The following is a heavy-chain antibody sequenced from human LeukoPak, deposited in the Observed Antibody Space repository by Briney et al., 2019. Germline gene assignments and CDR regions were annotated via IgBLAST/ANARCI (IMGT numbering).Heavy chain of an antibody. D-gene: IGHD3-10*01. V-gene: IGHV3-48*03. J-gene: IGHJ4*02. Sequence: GGSLRLSCAASGFTFSSYEMNWVRQAPGKGLEWVSYISSSGSTIYYADSVKGRFTISRDNAKNSLYLQMNSLRAEDTAVYYCASDGSGSYYNGGDYWGQGTLVTVSS. CDR2: ISSSGSTI. CDR1: GFTFSSYE. CDR3: ASDGSGSYYNGGDY.